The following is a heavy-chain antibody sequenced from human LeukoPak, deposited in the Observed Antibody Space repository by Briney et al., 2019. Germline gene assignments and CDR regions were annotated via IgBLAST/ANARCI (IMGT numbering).Heavy chain of an antibody. CDR2: ISRSGSHT. CDR3: ANNRDCSDWRLSFDY. D-gene: IGHD6-19*01. CDR1: GFIFTNYV. V-gene: IGHV3-23*01. Sequence: GGSLRLSCAASGFIFTNYVMSWVRQAPGKGLEWVSGISRSGSHTYYADSVKGRFTISRDNSRNTLYLQMNSLRAEDTAMYYCANNRDCSDWRLSFDYWGQGTLVTVSS. J-gene: IGHJ4*02.